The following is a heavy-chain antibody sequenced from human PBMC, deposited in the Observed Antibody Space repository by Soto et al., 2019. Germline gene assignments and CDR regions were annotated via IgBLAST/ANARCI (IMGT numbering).Heavy chain of an antibody. J-gene: IGHJ4*02. CDR1: GGTFSSYA. D-gene: IGHD6-19*01. CDR3: ASGPLPGIAVAGDY. Sequence: QVQLVQSGAEVKKPGSSVKVSCKASGGTFSSYAISWVRQAPGQGLEWMGGIIPIFGTANYAQKFQGRVTXXVXEXXSTADMELRSLRSEDTAVYYCASGPLPGIAVAGDYWGQGTLVTVSS. CDR2: IIPIFGTA. V-gene: IGHV1-69*12.